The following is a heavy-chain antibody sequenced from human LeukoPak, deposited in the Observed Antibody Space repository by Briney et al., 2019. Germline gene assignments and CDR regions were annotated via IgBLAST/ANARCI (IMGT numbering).Heavy chain of an antibody. D-gene: IGHD2-2*02. V-gene: IGHV3-53*01. CDR2: IYSGGST. CDR1: GFTVSSNY. J-gene: IGHJ5*02. CDR3: AKVVSTIPKVWFDP. Sequence: PGGSLRLSCAASGFTVSSNYMSWVRQAPGKGLEWVSVIYSGGSTYYADSVKGRFTISRDNSKNTLYLQMNSLRAEDTAVYYCAKVVSTIPKVWFDPWGQGTLVTVSS.